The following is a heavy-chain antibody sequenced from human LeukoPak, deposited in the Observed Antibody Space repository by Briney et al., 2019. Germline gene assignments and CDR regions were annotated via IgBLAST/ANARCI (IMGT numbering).Heavy chain of an antibody. D-gene: IGHD1-26*01. CDR3: AGRSGSYDYFDY. V-gene: IGHV4-39*01. CDR1: GGSISSSSNY. CDR2: IYYSGST. J-gene: IGHJ4*02. Sequence: SETLSLTCTVSGGSISSSSNYWGWIRQPPGKGLESIGNIYYSGSTYYNPSLKSRVTMSVDTSKNQFSLNLTSVTAADTAVYYCAGRSGSYDYFDYWGQGTLVTVSS.